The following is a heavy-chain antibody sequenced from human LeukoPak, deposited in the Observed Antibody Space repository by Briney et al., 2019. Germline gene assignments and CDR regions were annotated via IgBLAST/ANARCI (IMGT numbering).Heavy chain of an antibody. Sequence: PSETLSLTCTVSGGSISSDSYYWSWIRQPAGKGLEWIGRIYTSGSTNYNPSLKSRVTISVDTSKNQFFLKLSSVTAADTAVYYCARLSGSSSWYESPDYWGQGTLVTVSS. V-gene: IGHV4-61*02. CDR3: ARLSGSSSWYESPDY. J-gene: IGHJ4*02. CDR2: IYTSGST. D-gene: IGHD6-13*01. CDR1: GGSISSDSYY.